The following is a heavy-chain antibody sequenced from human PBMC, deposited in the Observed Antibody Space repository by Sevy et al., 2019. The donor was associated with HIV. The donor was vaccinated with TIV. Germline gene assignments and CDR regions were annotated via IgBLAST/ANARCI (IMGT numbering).Heavy chain of an antibody. CDR2: IKKDGSEK. D-gene: IGHD2-2*01. CDR1: GFTFSTYW. J-gene: IGHJ6*02. CDR3: ARDCSSTSCLWGLDV. V-gene: IGHV3-7*03. Sequence: GGSPRLSCAVSGFTFSTYWMSWVRQAPGKGLEWVANIKKDGSEKYYVDSVKGRFTISRDNTKNSLYLQMNSLRVEDTALYYCARDCSSTSCLWGLDVWGQGTSVTVSS.